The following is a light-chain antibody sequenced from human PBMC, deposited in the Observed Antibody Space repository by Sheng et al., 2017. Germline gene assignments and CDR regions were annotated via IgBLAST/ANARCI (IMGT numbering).Light chain of an antibody. J-gene: IGLJ1*01. CDR1: SSNIGINT. V-gene: IGLV1-44*01. CDR2: TYT. Sequence: QLVLTQPPSVSGTPGQRVTISCSGSSSNIGINTVNWYQHLPGTAPKLLIYTYTQRPSGVPERFSGSKSGTSASLAISGLQSEDEADYYCGAWDDSLNAYVFGTGTKVTVL. CDR3: GAWDDSLNAYV.